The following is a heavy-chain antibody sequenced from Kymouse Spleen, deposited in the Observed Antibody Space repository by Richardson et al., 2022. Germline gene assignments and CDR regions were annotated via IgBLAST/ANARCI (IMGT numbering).Heavy chain of an antibody. CDR2: ISSSGSTI. J-gene: IGHJ6*02. V-gene: IGHV3-11*01. CDR3: AREYYYGSGSYSAYYYYYGMDV. Sequence: QVQLVESGGGLVKPGGSLRLSCAASGFTFSDYYMSWIRQAPGKGLEWVSYISSSGSTIYYADSVKGRFTISRDNAKNSLYLQMNSLRAEDTAVYYCAREYYYGSGSYSAYYYYYGMDVWGQGTTVTVSS. CDR1: GFTFSDYY. D-gene: IGHD3-10*01.